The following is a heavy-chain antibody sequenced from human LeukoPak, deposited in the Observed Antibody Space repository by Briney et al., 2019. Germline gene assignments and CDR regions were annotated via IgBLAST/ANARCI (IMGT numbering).Heavy chain of an antibody. CDR1: GGSFSGHY. Sequence: PSETLSLTCAVYGGSFSGHYWTWIRQPPGKGLEWIGEVNHGGSTNYNPSLKSRVTISVDTSNNQFSLKLSSVTAADTAVYYCARRTDCSTISCYLIGWFDPWGQGTLVTVSS. CDR3: ARRTDCSTISCYLIGWFDP. CDR2: VNHGGST. D-gene: IGHD2-2*01. J-gene: IGHJ5*02. V-gene: IGHV4-34*01.